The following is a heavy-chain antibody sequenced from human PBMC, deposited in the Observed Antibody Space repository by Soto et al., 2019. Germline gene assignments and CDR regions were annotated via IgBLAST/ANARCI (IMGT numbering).Heavy chain of an antibody. CDR3: AKYRRTDAEGYRLDF. D-gene: IGHD5-12*01. Sequence: PSETLSLTCTLSGGSISGYYWSWIRQPPGKGLEWIGYVYYSGSIKYNPSLESRVTISVDMSNNQFSLMLTSVTAADTAVYYCAKYRRTDAEGYRLDFWGQGTPVTVSS. V-gene: IGHV4-59*01. CDR1: GGSISGYY. J-gene: IGHJ4*02. CDR2: VYYSGSI.